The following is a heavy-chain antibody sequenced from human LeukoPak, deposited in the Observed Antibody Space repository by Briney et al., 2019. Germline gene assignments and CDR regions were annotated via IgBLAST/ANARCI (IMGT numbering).Heavy chain of an antibody. CDR2: INPNSGGT. CDR1: GYTFTSYG. D-gene: IGHD3-10*01. J-gene: IGHJ4*02. Sequence: ASMKVSCKASGYTFTSYGISWVRQAPGQGLEWMGWINPNSGGTNYAQKFQGRVTMTRDTSISTAYMELSRLRSDDTAVYYCASSTSGSGSDYWGQGTLVTVSS. V-gene: IGHV1-2*02. CDR3: ASSTSGSGSDY.